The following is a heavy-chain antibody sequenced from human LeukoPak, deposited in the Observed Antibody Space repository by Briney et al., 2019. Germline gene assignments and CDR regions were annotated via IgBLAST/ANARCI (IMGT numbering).Heavy chain of an antibody. Sequence: GGSLRLSCAASGFTFSSYSMNWVRQAPGKGLEWVSSISSSSSYIYYADSVKGRFTISRDNSKNTLYLQMNSLRTEDTAVFYCARAPDSSGYYAPLDHWGQGTLVTVSS. CDR2: ISSSSSYI. V-gene: IGHV3-21*01. CDR1: GFTFSSYS. J-gene: IGHJ4*02. CDR3: ARAPDSSGYYAPLDH. D-gene: IGHD3-22*01.